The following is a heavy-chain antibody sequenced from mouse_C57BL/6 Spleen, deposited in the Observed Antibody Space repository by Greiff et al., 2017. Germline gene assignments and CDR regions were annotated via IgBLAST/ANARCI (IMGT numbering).Heavy chain of an antibody. CDR2: LYPGVGDA. J-gene: IGHJ2*01. V-gene: IGHV1-82*01. CDR1: RSAVGSSW. Sequence: QVQLQQSGPELVQPGASVMISCKASRSAVGSSWMNWVKQRPGRGLARIGRLYPGVGDANYNGKFKGKATLSADKSSCSAYMQLSSLTSEDSAVYFCARDYGSSDWAQGTTLTVAS. CDR3: ARDYGSSD. D-gene: IGHD1-1*01.